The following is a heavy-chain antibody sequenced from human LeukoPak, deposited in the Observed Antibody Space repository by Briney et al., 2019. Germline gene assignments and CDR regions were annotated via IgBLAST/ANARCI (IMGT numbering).Heavy chain of an antibody. CDR1: GYSFTSYW. J-gene: IGHJ4*02. CDR2: IYPGDSDT. CDR3: ARHSFSYDSSGYPLGSSDY. V-gene: IGHV5-51*01. D-gene: IGHD3-22*01. Sequence: GESLKISCKGSGYSFTSYWIGWVRQMPGKGLEWMGIIYPGDSDTRYSPSFQGQVTISADKSISTAYLQWSSLKASDTAMYYCARHSFSYDSSGYPLGSSDYWGQGTLVTVSS.